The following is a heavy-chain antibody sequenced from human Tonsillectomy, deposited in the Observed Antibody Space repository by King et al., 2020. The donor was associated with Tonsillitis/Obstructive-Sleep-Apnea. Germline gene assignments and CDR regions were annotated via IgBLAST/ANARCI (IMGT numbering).Heavy chain of an antibody. Sequence: VQLVESGGGLVQPGGSLRLSCAASGFTFSDYNMNWVRQAPGKGLEWISYISSSVSSIYYGDSVKGRFTISRDNAKNSLYLQMNRLRDDDSAVYYCTRDENTGIVEVPSAVYYYYYMDVWGKGTTVTVSS. V-gene: IGHV3-48*02. CDR3: TRDENTGIVEVPSAVYYYYYMDV. CDR1: GFTFSDYN. CDR2: ISSSVSSI. J-gene: IGHJ6*03. D-gene: IGHD2-2*01.